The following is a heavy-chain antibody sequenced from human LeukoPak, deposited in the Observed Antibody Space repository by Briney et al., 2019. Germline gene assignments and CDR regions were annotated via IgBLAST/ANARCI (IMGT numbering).Heavy chain of an antibody. CDR1: GFTFSSYC. D-gene: IGHD3-10*01. V-gene: IGHV3-7*04. CDR3: AGGDYYGSGSARRHWFDP. Sequence: GGSLRLSCSASGFTFSSYCMNWVRQAPGKGLEWVANIEQHGNEKYYMDSVKGRFTISRDNAKNSLYQEMNSLRAEDTAVYYCAGGDYYGSGSARRHWFDPWGQGTLVTVSS. J-gene: IGHJ5*02. CDR2: IEQHGNEK.